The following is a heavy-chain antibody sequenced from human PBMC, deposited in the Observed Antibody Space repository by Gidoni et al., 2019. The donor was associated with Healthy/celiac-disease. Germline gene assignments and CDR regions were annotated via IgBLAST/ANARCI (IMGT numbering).Heavy chain of an antibody. CDR2: IKSKTDGGTT. D-gene: IGHD2-2*01. CDR1: GFTFSNDW. Sequence: EVQLVESGGGLVKPGGSLRHSCAASGFTFSNDWMSWVRQAPGKGLEWVGRIKSKTDGGTTDYAAPVKGRFTISRYDSKNTLYLQMNSLKTEDTAGYYCTTVVVPAAIDDWGQGTLVTVSS. J-gene: IGHJ4*02. V-gene: IGHV3-15*01. CDR3: TTVVVPAAIDD.